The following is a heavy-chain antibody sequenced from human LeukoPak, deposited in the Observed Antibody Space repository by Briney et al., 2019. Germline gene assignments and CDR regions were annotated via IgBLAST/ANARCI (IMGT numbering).Heavy chain of an antibody. CDR1: GYSFTAYW. D-gene: IGHD3-22*01. J-gene: IGHJ4*02. Sequence: GESLKIFCKGSGYSFTAYWITWVRQMPGEGLEWMGRIDPSDSYTNYSPSFQGHVTMSADRSISTAYLQWSSLRASDTAMYYCARGTDYYDSSGYYYSWGQGTLVTVSS. V-gene: IGHV5-10-1*01. CDR3: ARGTDYYDSSGYYYS. CDR2: IDPSDSYT.